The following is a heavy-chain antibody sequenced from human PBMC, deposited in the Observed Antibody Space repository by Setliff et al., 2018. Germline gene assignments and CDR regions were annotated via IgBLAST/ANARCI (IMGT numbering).Heavy chain of an antibody. CDR2: ISSGGGSI. CDR1: GFTFSDYE. V-gene: IGHV3-48*03. Sequence: HPGGSLRLSCAASGFTFSDYEMTWFRQAPGKGLEWVSYISSGGGSIYYADSVKGRFTISRDNAKNSVFLQMNSLRAEDTAVYFCATHYYDSTGYGQSFDYWGQGTLVTVSS. J-gene: IGHJ4*02. CDR3: ATHYYDSTGYGQSFDY. D-gene: IGHD3-22*01.